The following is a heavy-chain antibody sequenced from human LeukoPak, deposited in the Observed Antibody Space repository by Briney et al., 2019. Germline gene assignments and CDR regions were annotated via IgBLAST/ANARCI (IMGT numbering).Heavy chain of an antibody. CDR3: ARGDDYGGAWYYFDY. D-gene: IGHD4-23*01. CDR2: IYSGGSI. J-gene: IGHJ4*02. CDR1: GFTVSSNY. Sequence: GGSLRLSCAASGFTVSSNYMNWVRQAPGKGLEWLSVIYSGGSIYYADSVKGRFTISRDNSKTTLILQMNSLRAEDTAEYYCARGDDYGGAWYYFDYWGQGTLVTVSS. V-gene: IGHV3-53*01.